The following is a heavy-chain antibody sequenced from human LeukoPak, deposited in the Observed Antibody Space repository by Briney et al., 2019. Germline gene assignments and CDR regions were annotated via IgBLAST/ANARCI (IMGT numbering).Heavy chain of an antibody. J-gene: IGHJ6*02. CDR1: GYNFKIHA. V-gene: IGHV1-18*01. CDR2: IRGYNGDT. CDR3: ARFWVFGADMSPPYHQGMDV. D-gene: IGHD3-3*01. Sequence: ASVKVSCQTSGYNFKIHAVSWVRQVPGQGVEWMGWIRGYNGDTAFAQKLQGRVTMTKDTSTTTAYMELRSLTADDTAVYYCARFWVFGADMSPPYHQGMDVWGRGTTVTVSS.